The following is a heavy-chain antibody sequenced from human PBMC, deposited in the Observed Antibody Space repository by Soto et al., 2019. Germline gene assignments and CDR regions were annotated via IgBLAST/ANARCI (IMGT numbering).Heavy chain of an antibody. D-gene: IGHD2-15*01. CDR3: ARLRGNCSGGSCYPDY. V-gene: IGHV4-59*01. CDR2: IYYSGSI. J-gene: IGHJ4*02. Sequence: QVQLQESGPGLVKPSETLSLTCTVSDGSISSYYWTWIRQPPGKGLEWIGYIYYSGSINYNPSLTSRLNISVDTSKNQFSLKLSSVTAADTAVYYCARLRGNCSGGSCYPDYWGQGTLVTVSS. CDR1: DGSISSYY.